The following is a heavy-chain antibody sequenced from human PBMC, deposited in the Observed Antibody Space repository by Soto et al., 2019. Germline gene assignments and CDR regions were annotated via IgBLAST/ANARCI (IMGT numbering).Heavy chain of an antibody. CDR3: ARVSGSSRMYYFDY. V-gene: IGHV3-21*01. D-gene: IGHD6-19*01. Sequence: EVQLVESGGGLVKPGGSLRLSCAASGFTFSSYSMNWVRQAPGKGLEWVSSISSSSSYIYYADSVKGRFTISRDNAKNSLYQQMNSLRAEDTAVYYCARVSGSSRMYYFDYWAQGTLVTVSS. J-gene: IGHJ4*02. CDR2: ISSSSSYI. CDR1: GFTFSSYS.